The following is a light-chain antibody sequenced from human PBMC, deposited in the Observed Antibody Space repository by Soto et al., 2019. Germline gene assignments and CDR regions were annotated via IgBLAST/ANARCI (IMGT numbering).Light chain of an antibody. Sequence: QSALTQPRSVSGSPGQSVTISCTGTSADVGGYDFVSWYQQLPGKAPKLIIYDVTKRPSGVPDRFSASKSGNTASLTISVLQAEDEADYFCSSFAGSHVAFGGGTKLTVL. CDR1: SADVGGYDF. V-gene: IGLV2-11*01. CDR3: SSFAGSHVA. J-gene: IGLJ2*01. CDR2: DVT.